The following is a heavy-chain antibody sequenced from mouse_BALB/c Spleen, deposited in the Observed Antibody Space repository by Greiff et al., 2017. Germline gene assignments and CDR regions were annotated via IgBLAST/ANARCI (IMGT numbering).Heavy chain of an antibody. D-gene: IGHD1-2*01. J-gene: IGHJ3*01. Sequence: EVQVVESGGGLVQPGGSRKLSCAASGFTFSSFGMHWVRQAPEKGLEWVAYISSGSSTIYYADTVKGRFTISRDNPKNTLFLQMTSLRSEDTAMYYCARDQFITTVAYWGQGTLVTVSA. CDR1: GFTFSSFG. V-gene: IGHV5-17*02. CDR2: ISSGSSTI. CDR3: ARDQFITTVAY.